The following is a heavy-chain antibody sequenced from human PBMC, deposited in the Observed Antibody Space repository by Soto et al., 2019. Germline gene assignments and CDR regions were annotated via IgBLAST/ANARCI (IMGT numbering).Heavy chain of an antibody. CDR2: IYYSGST. Sequence: SETLCLTCTVSGGSVSSGSYYWSWIRQPPGKGLEWIGYIYYSGSTNYNPSLKSRVTISVDTSKNQFSLKLSSVTAADTAVYYCARDFGDSSGYPDAFDIWGQGTMVTVSS. V-gene: IGHV4-61*01. D-gene: IGHD3-22*01. CDR1: GGSVSSGSYY. CDR3: ARDFGDSSGYPDAFDI. J-gene: IGHJ3*02.